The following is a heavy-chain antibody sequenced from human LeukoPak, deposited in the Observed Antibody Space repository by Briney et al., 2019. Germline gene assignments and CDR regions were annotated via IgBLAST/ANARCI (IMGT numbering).Heavy chain of an antibody. D-gene: IGHD3-22*01. V-gene: IGHV4-61*01. J-gene: IGHJ4*02. CDR3: AGDTYYYDSSGSYYFDY. CDR2: IYYSGST. CDR1: GGSISSTTYY. Sequence: SETLSLTCTVSGGSISSTTYYWGWIRQPPGKGLEWIGYIYYSGSTNYNPSLKSRVTISVDTSKNQFSLKLSSVTAADTAVYYCAGDTYYYDSSGSYYFDYWGQGTLVTVSS.